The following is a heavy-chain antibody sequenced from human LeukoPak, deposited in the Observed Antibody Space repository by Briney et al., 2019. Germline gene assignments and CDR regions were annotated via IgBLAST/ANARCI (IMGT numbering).Heavy chain of an antibody. Sequence: PGGSLRLSCAASGLTFSSYGMTWVRRAPGKGLEWVSAISGSGTSTHYADSVEGRFTIFRDNSKNTLYLQTNSLSAEDAAVYYCAKATSYCGGDCQFYFDSWGQGTLVTVSS. V-gene: IGHV3-23*01. CDR1: GLTFSSYG. CDR2: ISGSGTST. CDR3: AKATSYCGGDCQFYFDS. J-gene: IGHJ4*02. D-gene: IGHD2-21*02.